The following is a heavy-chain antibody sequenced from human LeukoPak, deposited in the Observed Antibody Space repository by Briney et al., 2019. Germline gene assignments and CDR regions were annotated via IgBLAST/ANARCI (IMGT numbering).Heavy chain of an antibody. D-gene: IGHD2-2*01. V-gene: IGHV4-59*01. CDR1: GGSISSYY. J-gene: IGHJ3*02. CDR3: ARFTSSSDAFDI. Sequence: PSETLSLTCTVSGGSISSYYWSWIRQPPGKGLEWIGYIYYSGSTNYNPSLKSRVTISVDTSKNQFSLKLSSVTAADTAVYYCARFTSSSDAFDIWGQGTMVTVSS. CDR2: IYYSGST.